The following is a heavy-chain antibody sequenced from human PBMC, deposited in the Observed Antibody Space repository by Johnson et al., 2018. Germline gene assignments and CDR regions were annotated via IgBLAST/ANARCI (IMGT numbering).Heavy chain of an antibody. CDR1: GFTFSSYS. J-gene: IGHJ6*02. CDR3: AREGGRLELRVGSYYYYYYGMDV. D-gene: IGHD1-7*01. V-gene: IGHV3-48*02. Sequence: VQLVQSGGGLVQPGGSLRLSCAASGFTFSSYSMNWVCQAPGKGLEWVSYISSSSSTIYYADSVKGRFTISRDNAKNSLYLQMNSLRDEDTAVDYCAREGGRLELRVGSYYYYYYGMDVWGQGTTVTVSS. CDR2: ISSSSSTI.